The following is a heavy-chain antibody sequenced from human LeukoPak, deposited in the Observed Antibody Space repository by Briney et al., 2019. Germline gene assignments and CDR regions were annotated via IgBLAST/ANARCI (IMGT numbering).Heavy chain of an antibody. CDR1: GFTFSSYA. V-gene: IGHV3-30*04. CDR2: ISYDGSNK. Sequence: SGGSLRLSCAASGFTFSSYAMHWVRQAPGKGLEWVAVISYDGSNKYYADSVKGRFTISRDNSKNTLYLQMNSLRAEDTAVYYCARADEYVWGSYRRRNAFDIWGQGTMVTVSS. J-gene: IGHJ3*02. CDR3: ARADEYVWGSYRRRNAFDI. D-gene: IGHD3-16*02.